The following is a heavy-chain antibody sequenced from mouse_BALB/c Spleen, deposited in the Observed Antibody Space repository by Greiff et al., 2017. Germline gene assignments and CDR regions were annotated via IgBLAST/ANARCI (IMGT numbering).Heavy chain of an antibody. CDR1: GYAFSSYW. CDR3: AREGSTMIFAY. Sequence: QVQLQQSGAELVRPGSSVKISCKASGYAFSSYWMNWVKRRPGQGLEWIGQIYPGDGDTNYNGKFKGKATLTADKSSSTAYMQLSSLTSEDSAVYFCAREGSTMIFAYWGQGTLVTVSA. J-gene: IGHJ3*01. CDR2: IYPGDGDT. V-gene: IGHV1-80*01. D-gene: IGHD2-4*01.